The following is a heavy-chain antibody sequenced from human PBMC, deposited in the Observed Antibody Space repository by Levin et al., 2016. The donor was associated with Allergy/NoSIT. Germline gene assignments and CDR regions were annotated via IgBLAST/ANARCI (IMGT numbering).Heavy chain of an antibody. Sequence: SETLSLTCTVSGGSISSSSYYWGWIRQPPGKGLEWIGSIYYSGSTYYNPSLKSRVTISVDTSKNQFSLKVNSVTAADTAVYYCAACRHGGMSALDYWGQGTLVTVSS. CDR2: IYYSGST. D-gene: IGHD4-23*01. V-gene: IGHV4-39*07. CDR3: AACRHGGMSALDY. J-gene: IGHJ4*02. CDR1: GGSISSSSYY.